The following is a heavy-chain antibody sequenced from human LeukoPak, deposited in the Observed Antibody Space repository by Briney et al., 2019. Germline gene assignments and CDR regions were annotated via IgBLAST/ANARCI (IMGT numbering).Heavy chain of an antibody. D-gene: IGHD6-13*01. CDR2: INPSGGST. CDR3: ARGIAAAGTGYYFDY. V-gene: IGHV1-46*01. Sequence: AASVKVTCKASGYTFTSYYMHWVRQAPGQWLEWMGIINPSGGSTSYAQKFQGRVTMTRDTSTSTVYMELSSLRSEDTAVYYCARGIAAAGTGYYFDYWGQGTLITVSS. J-gene: IGHJ4*02. CDR1: GYTFTSYY.